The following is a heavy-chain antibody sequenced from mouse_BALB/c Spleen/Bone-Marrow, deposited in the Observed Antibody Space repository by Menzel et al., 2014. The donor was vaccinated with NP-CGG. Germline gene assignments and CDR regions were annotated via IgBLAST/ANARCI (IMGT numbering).Heavy chain of an antibody. CDR2: INPDSSTI. CDR1: GFDFSRYW. Sequence: EVHLVESGGGLVQPGGSLKLSCAASGFDFSRYWMSWVRQAPGKGLEWIGEINPDSSTINYTPSLKDKFIISRDNAKNTMSLQMSKVRSEDTALYYCAGGYYDFPGWFAYWGQGTLVTVSA. V-gene: IGHV4-1*02. D-gene: IGHD2-4*01. CDR3: AGGYYDFPGWFAY. J-gene: IGHJ3*01.